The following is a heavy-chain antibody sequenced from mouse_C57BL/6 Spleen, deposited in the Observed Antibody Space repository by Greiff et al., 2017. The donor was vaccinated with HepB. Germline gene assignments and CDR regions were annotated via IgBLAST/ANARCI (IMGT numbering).Heavy chain of an antibody. V-gene: IGHV14-4*01. CDR2: IDPENGDT. CDR3: TTGDRGNRFAY. J-gene: IGHJ3*01. CDR1: GFNIKDDY. D-gene: IGHD2-1*01. Sequence: EVQLQQSGAELVRPGASVKLSCTASGFNIKDDYMHWVKQRPEQGLEWIGWIDPENGDTEYASKFQGKATITADTSSNTAYLQLSSLTSEDTAVYYCTTGDRGNRFAYWGQGTLVTVSA.